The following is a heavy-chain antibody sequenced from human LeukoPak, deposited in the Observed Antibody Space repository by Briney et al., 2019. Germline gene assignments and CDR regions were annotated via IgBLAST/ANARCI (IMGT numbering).Heavy chain of an antibody. J-gene: IGHJ6*03. CDR1: GFTVSSSY. D-gene: IGHD5-18*01. V-gene: IGHV3-53*01. CDR3: ASQRGYSYGYYYYYMYV. CDR2: IYSGGST. Sequence: GGSLRLSCAASGFTVSSSYMSWVRQAPGRGLEWVSVIYSGGSTYYADSVKGRFTISRDNSKNTLYLQMNSLRAEDTAVYYCASQRGYSYGYYYYYMYVWGKGTTVTVSS.